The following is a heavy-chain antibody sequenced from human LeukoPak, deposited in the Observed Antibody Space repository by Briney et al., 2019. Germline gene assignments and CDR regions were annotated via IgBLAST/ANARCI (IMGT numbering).Heavy chain of an antibody. V-gene: IGHV1-2*02. Sequence: GASVKVSCKASGYTFTGCYMHWVRQAPGQGLEWMGWINPNSGGTNYAQKFQGRVNMTRDTSISTAYMELSRLRSDDTAVYYCARGYCSGGSCYSYYYYDYMDVWGKGTTVTVSS. CDR3: ARGYCSGGSCYSYYYYDYMDV. D-gene: IGHD2-15*01. J-gene: IGHJ6*03. CDR1: GYTFTGCY. CDR2: INPNSGGT.